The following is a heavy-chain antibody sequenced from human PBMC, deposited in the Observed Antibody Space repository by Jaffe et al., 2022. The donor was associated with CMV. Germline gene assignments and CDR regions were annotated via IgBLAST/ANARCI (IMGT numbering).Heavy chain of an antibody. CDR2: ISGSGGST. J-gene: IGHJ6*02. CDR1: GFTFSSYA. CDR3: AKNSGSYWREDYYYYYGMDV. D-gene: IGHD1-26*01. V-gene: IGHV3-23*01. Sequence: EVQLLESGGGLVQPGGSLRLSCAASGFTFSSYAMSWVRQAPGKGLEWVSAISGSGGSTYYADSVKGRFTISRDNSKNTLYLQMNSLRAEDTAVYYCAKNSGSYWREDYYYYYGMDVWGQGTTVTVSS.